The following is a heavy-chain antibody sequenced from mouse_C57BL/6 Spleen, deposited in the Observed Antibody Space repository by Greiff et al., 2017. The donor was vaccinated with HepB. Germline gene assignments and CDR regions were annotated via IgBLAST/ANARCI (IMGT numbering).Heavy chain of an antibody. V-gene: IGHV1-82*01. J-gene: IGHJ4*01. CDR2: IYPGDGDT. CDR1: GYAFSSSW. D-gene: IGHD2-2*01. CDR3: AEGGYYGYDDGNYYAMDY. Sequence: VQLQQSGPELVKPGASVKISCKASGYAFSSSWMNWVKQRPGKGLEWIGRIYPGDGDTNYNGKFKGKATLTADKSSSTAYMQLSSLTSEDSAVYFCAEGGYYGYDDGNYYAMDYWGQGTSVTVSS.